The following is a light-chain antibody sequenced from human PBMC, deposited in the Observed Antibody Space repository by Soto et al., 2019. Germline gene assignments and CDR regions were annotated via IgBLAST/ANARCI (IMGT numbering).Light chain of an antibody. CDR1: QDINIY. V-gene: IGKV1-27*01. CDR3: QKYDDAPLT. J-gene: IGKJ4*01. Sequence: DIQMTQSPSSLSASVGDRVTITCRAGQDINIYLAWYQQKPEKVPKLLISAASTLQSGVPSRFSGSGSGTEFTLTISSLQPEDVATYYCQKYDDAPLTFGGGTKVEIK. CDR2: AAS.